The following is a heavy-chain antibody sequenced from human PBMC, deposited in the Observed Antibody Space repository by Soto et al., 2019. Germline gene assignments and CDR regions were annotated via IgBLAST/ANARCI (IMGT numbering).Heavy chain of an antibody. CDR1: GFTFSSYA. V-gene: IGHV3-23*01. J-gene: IGHJ4*02. D-gene: IGHD5-18*01. Sequence: GGSLRLSCAASGFTFSSYAMSWVRQAPGKGLEWVSAISGSGGSTYYADSVKGRFTISRDNSKNTLYLQMNSLRAEDTAVYYCAKPGISSMRDSYGYWAFDYWGQGTLVTVSS. CDR2: ISGSGGST. CDR3: AKPGISSMRDSYGYWAFDY.